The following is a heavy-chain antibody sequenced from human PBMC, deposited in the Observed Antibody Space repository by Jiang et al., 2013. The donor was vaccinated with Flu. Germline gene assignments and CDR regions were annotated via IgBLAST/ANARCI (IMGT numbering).Heavy chain of an antibody. CDR3: ARKYYDFWSGSYYFDY. J-gene: IGHJ4*02. CDR2: IYHSGST. CDR1: GGSISSSNW. Sequence: GSGLVKPSGTLSLTCAVSGGSISSSNWWSWVRQPPGKGLEWIGEIYHSGSTNYNPSLKSRVTISVDKSKNQFSLKLSSVTAADTAVYYCARKYYDFWSGSYYFDYWGQGTLVTVSS. V-gene: IGHV4-4*02. D-gene: IGHD3-3*01.